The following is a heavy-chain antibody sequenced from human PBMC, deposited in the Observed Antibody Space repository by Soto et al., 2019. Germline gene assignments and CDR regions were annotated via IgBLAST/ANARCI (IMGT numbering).Heavy chain of an antibody. J-gene: IGHJ4*02. CDR1: GSTFDDYA. CDR3: AKDSYYYYDSSGYYPT. CDR2: ISWNSGSI. Sequence: GGSLRLSCAASGSTFDDYAMHWVRQAPGKGLEWVSGISWNSGSIGYADSVKGRFTISRDNAKNSLYLQMNSLRAEDTALYYCAKDSYYYYDSSGYYPTWGQGTLVTVSS. V-gene: IGHV3-9*01. D-gene: IGHD3-22*01.